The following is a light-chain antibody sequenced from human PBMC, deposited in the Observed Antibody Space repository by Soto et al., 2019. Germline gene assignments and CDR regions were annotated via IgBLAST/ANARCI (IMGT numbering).Light chain of an antibody. CDR1: QSVSSK. Sequence: EIVMTQSPATLSVSPGERATLSCRASQSVSSKLAWYQQKPGQAPRVLIYGASTRATGIPARFSGSGSGTDFTLTISSLQTEDCSVYYCQHYNDGPPTWTFGQGTKV. CDR2: GAS. J-gene: IGKJ1*01. V-gene: IGKV3-15*01. CDR3: QHYNDGPPTWT.